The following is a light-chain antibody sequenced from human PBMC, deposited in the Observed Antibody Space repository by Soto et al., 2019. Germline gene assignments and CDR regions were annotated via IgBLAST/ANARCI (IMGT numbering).Light chain of an antibody. CDR3: QQSYSSPRT. CDR2: AAS. V-gene: IGKV1-39*01. CDR1: ENINNY. Sequence: DIQMTQSPSSLSASVGDSVTITCRARENINNYLNWYQQKPGKAPNLLIYAASTLESGVPSRFSGSGSGTDFTLTISSLQPEDFATYYCQQSYSSPRTFGQGTKVEIK. J-gene: IGKJ1*01.